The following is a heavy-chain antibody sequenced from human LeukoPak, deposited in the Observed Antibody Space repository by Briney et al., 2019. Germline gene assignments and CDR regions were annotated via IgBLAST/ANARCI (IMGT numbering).Heavy chain of an antibody. J-gene: IGHJ4*02. CDR2: INAGNGNT. CDR1: GYTFTSYA. Sequence: ASVKVSCKASGYTFTSYAMHWVRQAPGQRLEWMGWINAGNGNTKYSPNFQGRVTITRDTSASTAYMELSSLRSEDTAVYYCAAAYFDFWSGSREIDHWGQGALVTVSS. V-gene: IGHV1-3*01. CDR3: AAAYFDFWSGSREIDH. D-gene: IGHD3-3*01.